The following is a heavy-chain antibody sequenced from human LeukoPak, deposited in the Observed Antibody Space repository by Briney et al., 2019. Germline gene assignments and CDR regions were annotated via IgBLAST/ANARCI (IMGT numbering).Heavy chain of an antibody. CDR3: ARGIFGSGSYPDF. D-gene: IGHD3-10*01. Sequence: GGSLRLSCAASGFAFNTYAMHWVRQAPGQGLEWVALIWHDGSHKFYSNSVRGQFTISRDNSKNTVSLQMNSLRPEDTAVYYCARGIFGSGSYPDFWGQGTLVTVSS. J-gene: IGHJ4*02. CDR2: IWHDGSHK. CDR1: GFAFNTYA. V-gene: IGHV3-33*01.